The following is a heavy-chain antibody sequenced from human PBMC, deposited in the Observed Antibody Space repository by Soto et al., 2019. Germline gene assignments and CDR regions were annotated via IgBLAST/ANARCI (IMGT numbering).Heavy chain of an antibody. Sequence: GESMKISCTGSGYNFHTYWIAWVRQMPGKGLEWMGFIYPHDSDTRYSPSFRGQVTISADKSINTAYLQWTSLKASDTAIYFCARPTDYHYGMQVWGQGTTVTVSS. CDR3: ARPTDYHYGMQV. V-gene: IGHV5-51*01. CDR1: GYNFHTYW. D-gene: IGHD4-17*01. J-gene: IGHJ6*02. CDR2: IYPHDSDT.